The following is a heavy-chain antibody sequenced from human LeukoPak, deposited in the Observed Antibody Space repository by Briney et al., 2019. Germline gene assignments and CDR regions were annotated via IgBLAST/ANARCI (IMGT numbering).Heavy chain of an antibody. CDR3: ARGGYYDSSARR. V-gene: IGHV4-61*02. CDR1: GGSISSGSYY. D-gene: IGHD3-22*01. Sequence: PSETLSLTCIVSGGSISSGSYYWSWIRQPAGKGLEWIGRIYTSGSTNYNPSLKSRVTISVDTSKNQFSLKLSSVTAADTAVYYCARGGYYDSSARRWGQGTMVTVSS. J-gene: IGHJ3*01. CDR2: IYTSGST.